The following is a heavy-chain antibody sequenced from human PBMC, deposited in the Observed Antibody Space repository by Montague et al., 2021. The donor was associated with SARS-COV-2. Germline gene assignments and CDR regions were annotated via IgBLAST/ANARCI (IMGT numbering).Heavy chain of an antibody. CDR2: IYYSGST. J-gene: IGHJ6*02. D-gene: IGHD3-16*01. Sequence: SETLSLTCTISGGSISRYYWSWIRQPPGKGLEWIGYIYYSGSTKSNPSLKSRVNISVDTSENQFSVKLRSVTAADTAVYYCARNMITFGGGIIAMDVWGQGTTVTVSS. CDR1: GGSISRYY. CDR3: ARNMITFGGGIIAMDV. V-gene: IGHV4-59*01.